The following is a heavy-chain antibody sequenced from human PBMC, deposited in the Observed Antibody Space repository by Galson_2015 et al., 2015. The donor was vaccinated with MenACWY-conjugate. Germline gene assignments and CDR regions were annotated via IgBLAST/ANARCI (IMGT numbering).Heavy chain of an antibody. CDR2: IDNDENRI. CDR3: SRGGEAKLIIVGGISDI. Sequence: SLRLSCAASGFTFSNYWMHWVRQGPGKGLEWLSRIDNDENRITYADSVKGRFTISRDNAKNTLYLQINSVRADDTAVYYCSRGGEAKLIIVGGISDIWGQGTTVTVSS. CDR1: GFTFSNYW. V-gene: IGHV3-74*01. J-gene: IGHJ3*02. D-gene: IGHD1-26*01.